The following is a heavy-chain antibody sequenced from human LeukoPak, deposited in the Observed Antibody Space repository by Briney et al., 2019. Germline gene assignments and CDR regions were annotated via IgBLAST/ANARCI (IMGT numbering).Heavy chain of an antibody. D-gene: IGHD3-3*01. CDR3: AAGVALDY. J-gene: IGHJ4*02. CDR1: GLNFSVYY. Sequence: GGSLRLSCAASGLNFSVYYMTWIRQAPGNGLEWLSHISKSGTTVYYADSVKGRFTISRDSAKNSLYLHMNSLRAEDTAVYYCAAGVALDYWGQGALVTVPS. V-gene: IGHV3-11*01. CDR2: ISKSGTTV.